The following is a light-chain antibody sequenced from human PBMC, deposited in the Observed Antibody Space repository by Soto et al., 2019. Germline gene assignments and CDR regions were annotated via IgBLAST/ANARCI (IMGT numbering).Light chain of an antibody. Sequence: EVVLTQSPDTLSLPPGERATLSCRASQSISSYLAWYQQKPGQAPRLLIYGASSRATGIPDRFSGSGSGTDFTLTISRLEPEDFAVYYCQQYGSSPYTFGQGTKLEIK. CDR3: QQYGSSPYT. V-gene: IGKV3-20*01. J-gene: IGKJ2*01. CDR2: GAS. CDR1: QSISSY.